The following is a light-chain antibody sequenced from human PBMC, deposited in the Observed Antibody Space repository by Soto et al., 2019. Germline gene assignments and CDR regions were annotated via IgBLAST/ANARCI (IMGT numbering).Light chain of an antibody. CDR3: QTRGTGMV. CDR2: LNSDGSH. Sequence: QLVLTQSPSASASLGASVKLTCTLSSGHSSYAIAWHQQQPEKGPRYLMKLNSDGSHSKGDGLPDRFSGSSSGAERYLTISSLQSEDEADYSCQTRGTGMVFGGGTKLTVL. CDR1: SGHSSYA. V-gene: IGLV4-69*01. J-gene: IGLJ2*01.